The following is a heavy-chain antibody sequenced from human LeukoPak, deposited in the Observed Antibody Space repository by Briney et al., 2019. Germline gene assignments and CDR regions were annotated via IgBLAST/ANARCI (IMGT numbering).Heavy chain of an antibody. CDR1: GFTFGDYA. D-gene: IGHD2-8*01. J-gene: IGHJ4*02. V-gene: IGHV3-49*03. Sequence: GGSLRLSCRGSGFTFGDYAMSWFRQAPGKGLEWVSLIRSKAYGGTTEYVASVKCRFTISRDDSNSIAYLQMNSLKLEDTAVYYCTRVSHGPGFDYWGQGTLVSVSS. CDR2: IRSKAYGGTT. CDR3: TRVSHGPGFDY.